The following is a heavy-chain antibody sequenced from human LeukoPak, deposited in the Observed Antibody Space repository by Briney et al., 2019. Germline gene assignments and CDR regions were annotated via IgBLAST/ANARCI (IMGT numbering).Heavy chain of an antibody. D-gene: IGHD3-22*01. J-gene: IGHJ4*02. CDR3: TREGTSGYFHYFGY. CDR2: IRSKAYGGTT. Sequence: QPGRSLRLSCTASGFTFGDYAMSWVRQAPGKGLEWVGFIRSKAYGGTTEYAASVKGRFTISRDDSKSIAYLQMNSLKTEGNAVFYCTREGTSGYFHYFGYLGPGNLGTVSP. CDR1: GFTFGDYA. V-gene: IGHV3-49*04.